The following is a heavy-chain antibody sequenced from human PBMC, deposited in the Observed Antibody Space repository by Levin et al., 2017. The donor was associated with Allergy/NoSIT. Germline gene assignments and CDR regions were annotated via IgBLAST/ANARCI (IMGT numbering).Heavy chain of an antibody. CDR3: ARRGAVAGTHWEYYFDY. Sequence: GESLKISCKGSGYSFTSYWIGWVRQMPGKGLEWMGIIYPGDSDTRYSPSFQGQVTISADKSISTAYLQWSSLKASDTAMYYCARRGAVAGTHWEYYFDYWGQGTLVTVSS. V-gene: IGHV5-51*01. CDR1: GYSFTSYW. J-gene: IGHJ4*02. D-gene: IGHD6-19*01. CDR2: IYPGDSDT.